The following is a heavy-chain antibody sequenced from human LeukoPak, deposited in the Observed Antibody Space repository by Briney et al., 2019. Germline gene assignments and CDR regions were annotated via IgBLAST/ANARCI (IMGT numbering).Heavy chain of an antibody. J-gene: IGHJ4*02. CDR1: TSSFSSYT. V-gene: IGHV3-21*06. Sequence: AGGSLTLSCADSTSSFSSYTMYWVRQTPGGGLEWVSAISSSGRYIYYADSVKGRFTISRDNAKNLLFLQMYSLRVDDTAMYYCARDINPDHPMMADVDPDYWGQGTLVTVSS. CDR2: ISSSGRYI. D-gene: IGHD5-24*01. CDR3: ARDINPDHPMMADVDPDY.